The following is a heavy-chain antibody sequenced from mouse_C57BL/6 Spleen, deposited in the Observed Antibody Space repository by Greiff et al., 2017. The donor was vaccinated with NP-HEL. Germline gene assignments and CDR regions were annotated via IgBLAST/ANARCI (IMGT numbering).Heavy chain of an antibody. V-gene: IGHV1-69*01. CDR3: ARRMTTVVATYFDY. Sequence: VQLQQPGAELVMPGASVKLSCKASGYTFTSYWMHWVKQRPGQGLEWIGEIDPSDSYTNYNQKFKGKSTLTVDKSSSTAYMQLSSLTSEDSAVYYCARRMTTVVATYFDYWGQGTTLTVSS. D-gene: IGHD1-1*01. CDR1: GYTFTSYW. CDR2: IDPSDSYT. J-gene: IGHJ2*01.